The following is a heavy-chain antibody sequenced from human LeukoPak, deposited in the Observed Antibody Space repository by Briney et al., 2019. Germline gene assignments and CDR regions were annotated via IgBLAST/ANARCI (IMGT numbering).Heavy chain of an antibody. CDR3: ARSRLFGVITPLYY. J-gene: IGHJ4*02. CDR2: ISYSGNT. D-gene: IGHD3-3*01. CDR1: GGSISPYS. V-gene: IGHV4-59*01. Sequence: SETLSLTCTVSGGSISPYSWSWIRQPPGKGLEWIGYISYSGNTDYNPSLKSRVTISLDTSKNQFSLKLSSVTGADTAVYYCARSRLFGVITPLYYWGQGILVIVSS.